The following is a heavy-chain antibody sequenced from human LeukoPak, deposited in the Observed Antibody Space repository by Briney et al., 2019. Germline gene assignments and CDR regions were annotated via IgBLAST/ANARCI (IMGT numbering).Heavy chain of an antibody. Sequence: QPGGSLRLSCAASGFTFSDFWMHWVRQAPGKGLVWVSRINSGGTVTNYADSVKGRFTISRDNSKNTLYLQMNSLRAEDTAVYYCAKDLSPVTPAAPPLDAFDIWGQGTMVTVSS. V-gene: IGHV3-74*01. CDR3: AKDLSPVTPAAPPLDAFDI. CDR2: INSGGTVT. CDR1: GFTFSDFW. J-gene: IGHJ3*02. D-gene: IGHD2-2*01.